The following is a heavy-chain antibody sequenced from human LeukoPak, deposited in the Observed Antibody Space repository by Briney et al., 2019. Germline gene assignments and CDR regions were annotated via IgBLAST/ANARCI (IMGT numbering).Heavy chain of an antibody. Sequence: GGSLRLSCAASGFTVSSNYMSWVRQAPGKGLEWVSVIYSGGSTYYADSVKGRFTISRDNSKNTLYLQMNSLRAEDTAVYYCARDVSYGYGGGLAYFDYWGQGTLVTVSS. J-gene: IGHJ4*02. CDR1: GFTVSSNY. CDR3: ARDVSYGYGGGLAYFDY. V-gene: IGHV3-66*02. CDR2: IYSGGST. D-gene: IGHD5-18*01.